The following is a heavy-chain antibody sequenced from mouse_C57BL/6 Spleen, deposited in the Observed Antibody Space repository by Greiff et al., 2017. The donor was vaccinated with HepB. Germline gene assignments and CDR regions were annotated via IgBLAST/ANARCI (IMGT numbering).Heavy chain of an antibody. CDR1: GFTFSNYW. CDR2: IRLKSDNYAT. V-gene: IGHV6-3*01. Sequence: DVQLQESGGGLVQPGGSMKLSCVASGFTFSNYWMNWVRQSPEKGLEWVAQIRLKSDNYATHYAESVKGRFTISRDDSKSSVYLQMNNLRAEDTGIYYCTDHDGFPYFDYWGQGTTLTVSS. J-gene: IGHJ2*01. CDR3: TDHDGFPYFDY. D-gene: IGHD2-3*01.